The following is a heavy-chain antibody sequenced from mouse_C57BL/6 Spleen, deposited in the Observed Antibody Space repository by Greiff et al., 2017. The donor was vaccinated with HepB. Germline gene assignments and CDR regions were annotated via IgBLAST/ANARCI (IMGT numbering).Heavy chain of an antibody. D-gene: IGHD2-5*01. V-gene: IGHV1-26*01. Sequence: VQLQQSGPELVKPGASVKISCKASGYTFTDYYMNWVKQSHGKSLEWIGDINPNNGGTSYNQKFKGKATLTVDKSSSTAYMELRSLTSEDSAVYYCARGYYSNFYWYFDVWGTGTTVTVSS. CDR3: ARGYYSNFYWYFDV. CDR2: INPNNGGT. J-gene: IGHJ1*03. CDR1: GYTFTDYY.